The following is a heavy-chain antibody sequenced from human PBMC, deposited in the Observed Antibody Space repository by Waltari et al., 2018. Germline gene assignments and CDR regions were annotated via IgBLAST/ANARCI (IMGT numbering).Heavy chain of an antibody. Sequence: QITLKESGPTLVKPTQTLTLTCTFSGFSLSPSGVGVVWIRQPPGTALAWLALIYWDDDKRYSPSLKSRLTITKDTSKNQVVLTMTNMDPVDTATDYWAHRLPAPDSSSSGNWFDPWGQGTLVTVSS. CDR2: IYWDDDK. CDR1: GFSLSPSGVG. D-gene: IGHD6-13*01. J-gene: IGHJ5*02. CDR3: AHRLPAPDSSSSGNWFDP. V-gene: IGHV2-5*02.